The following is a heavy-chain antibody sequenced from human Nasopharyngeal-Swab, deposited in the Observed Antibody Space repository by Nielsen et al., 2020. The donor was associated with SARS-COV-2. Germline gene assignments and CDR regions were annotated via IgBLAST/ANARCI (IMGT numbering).Heavy chain of an antibody. CDR3: VRLYDSTDYYYGMDV. V-gene: IGHV4-39*01. CDR2: IYYSGST. J-gene: IGHJ6*02. Sequence: SETLSLTCTVSGGSISSSSYYWGWIRQPPGKGLEWIGSIYYSGSTYYNPSLKSRVTISVDTSKNQFSLKLSSVIAADTAVYYCVRLYDSTDYYYGMDVWGQGTTVTVSS. D-gene: IGHD2/OR15-2a*01. CDR1: GGSISSSSYY.